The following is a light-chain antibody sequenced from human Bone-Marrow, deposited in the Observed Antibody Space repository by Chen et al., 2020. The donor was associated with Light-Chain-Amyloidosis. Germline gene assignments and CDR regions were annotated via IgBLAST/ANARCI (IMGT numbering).Light chain of an antibody. CDR2: EVT. CDR3: SSYTITNTLV. J-gene: IGLJ1*01. Sequence: QSALTQPASVSGSPGQSITISCPGTSSDFGGDNHVSWYQQHPDKAHKLMIYEVTNRPSWVPDRFSGSKSDNTASLTISGLQTEDEADYFCSSYTITNTLVFGSGTRVTVL. CDR1: SSDFGGDNH. V-gene: IGLV2-14*01.